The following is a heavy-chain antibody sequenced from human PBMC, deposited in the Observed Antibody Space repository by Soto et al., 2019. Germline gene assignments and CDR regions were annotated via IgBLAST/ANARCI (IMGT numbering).Heavy chain of an antibody. CDR3: ARDQKPYYYGSGAADY. V-gene: IGHV3-7*01. D-gene: IGHD3-10*01. Sequence: EVQLVESGGGLVQPGGSLRLSCAASGFTFSSYWMSWVRQAPGKGLEWVANIKQDGSEKYYVDSVKGRFTISRDNAKNSLYLQMNSLRAEDTAVNYCARDQKPYYYGSGAADYWGQGTLVTVSS. CDR1: GFTFSSYW. CDR2: IKQDGSEK. J-gene: IGHJ4*02.